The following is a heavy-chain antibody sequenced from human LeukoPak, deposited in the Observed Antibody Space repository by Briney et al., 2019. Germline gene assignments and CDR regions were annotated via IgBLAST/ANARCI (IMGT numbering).Heavy chain of an antibody. Sequence: SETLSLTGTVSGGSTSSNNYYWGWIRQFPGKGLQWIGSFSYNGNTYYNPSLKSRGAISVDTSKNQFSLKMSSVTAADTAVYYCARHRPLVVAATLGDFDNWGQGTLVTVSS. V-gene: IGHV4-39*01. CDR2: FSYNGNT. D-gene: IGHD2-15*01. CDR1: GGSTSSNNYY. J-gene: IGHJ4*02. CDR3: ARHRPLVVAATLGDFDN.